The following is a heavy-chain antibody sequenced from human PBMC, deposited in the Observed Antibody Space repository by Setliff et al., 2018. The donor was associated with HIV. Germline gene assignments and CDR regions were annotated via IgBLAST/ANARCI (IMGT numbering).Heavy chain of an antibody. J-gene: IGHJ4*02. Sequence: VASVKVSCKASGGTFSTFGSSAISWVRQAPGQGLEWMGGVIPIFGTPKYPQKFQGRVTCTADDSTTTAYMELSRLKTDDTAIYYCATALTANWNYEPHFDYWGQGSLVTVSS. CDR2: VIPIFGTP. CDR1: GGTFSTFGSSA. V-gene: IGHV1-69*13. D-gene: IGHD1-7*01. CDR3: ATALTANWNYEPHFDY.